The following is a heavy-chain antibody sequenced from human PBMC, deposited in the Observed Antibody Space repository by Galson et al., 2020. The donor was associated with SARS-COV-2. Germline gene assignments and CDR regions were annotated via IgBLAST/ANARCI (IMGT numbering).Heavy chain of an antibody. CDR2: INHSGST. V-gene: IGHV4-34*01. CDR1: GGSFSGYY. J-gene: IGHJ4*02. Sequence: SETLSLTCAVYGGSFSGYYWSWIRQPPGKGLEWIGEINHSGSTNYNPSLKSRVTISVDTSKNQFSLKLSSVTAADTAVYYCASLYDYGDYDGPPYYFDYWGQGTLVTVSS. D-gene: IGHD4-17*01. CDR3: ASLYDYGDYDGPPYYFDY.